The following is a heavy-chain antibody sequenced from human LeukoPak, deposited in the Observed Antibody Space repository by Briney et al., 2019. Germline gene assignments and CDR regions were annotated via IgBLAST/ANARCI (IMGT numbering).Heavy chain of an antibody. V-gene: IGHV3-30*02. CDR2: IRYDGSNK. CDR3: AKDPDCTSGICYTFFDY. CDR1: GFTFSSYG. D-gene: IGHD2-8*01. J-gene: IGHJ4*02. Sequence: GGSLRLSCAASGFTFSSYGMHWVRQAPGRGLEWVAFIRYDGSNKYYTDSVKGRFTISRDNSKNTLYLQMNSLRAEDTAVYYCAKDPDCTSGICYTFFDYWGQGTLVTVSS.